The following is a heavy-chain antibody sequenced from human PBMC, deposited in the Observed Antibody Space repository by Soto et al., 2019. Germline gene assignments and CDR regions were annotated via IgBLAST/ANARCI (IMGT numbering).Heavy chain of an antibody. D-gene: IGHD2-21*01. CDR3: CRHDARWGSCDY. Sequence: GGSLRLSCAASGFTFSSYAMSWVRQAPGKGLEWVSAISGSGSSTYYADSVKGRFTISRDNSKNTLYLQMNSLTIEDTAVYYCCRHDARWGSCDYWGQGTRVTVSS. J-gene: IGHJ4*02. V-gene: IGHV3-23*01. CDR2: ISGSGSST. CDR1: GFTFSSYA.